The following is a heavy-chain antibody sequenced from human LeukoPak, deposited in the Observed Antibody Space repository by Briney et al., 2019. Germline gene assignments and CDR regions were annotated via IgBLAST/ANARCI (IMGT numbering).Heavy chain of an antibody. CDR1: GHSFTDYY. Sequence: ASVKVSCKTSGHSFTDYYMHWVRQAPGQGLEWMGWINPNSGGTSSAQKFQGRITMTRDTSITTVYMEVTWLTSDDTAIYYCARADRLRGGPYLIGPWGQGTLVTVSS. CDR3: ARADRLRGGPYLIGP. V-gene: IGHV1-2*02. J-gene: IGHJ5*02. CDR2: INPNSGGT. D-gene: IGHD3-16*01.